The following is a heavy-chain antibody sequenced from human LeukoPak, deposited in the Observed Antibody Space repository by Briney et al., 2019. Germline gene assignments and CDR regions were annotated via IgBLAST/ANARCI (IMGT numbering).Heavy chain of an antibody. V-gene: IGHV3-9*01. CDR1: GFTFDDYA. CDR3: AKDLHYDILTGYSYFDY. CDR2: ISWNSGSI. D-gene: IGHD3-9*01. J-gene: IGHJ4*02. Sequence: PGGSLRLSCAASGFTFDDYAWHWVRQAPGKGLEGVSGISWNSGSIGYADSVKGRFTISRDNAKNSLYLQMNSLRAEDTALYYCAKDLHYDILTGYSYFDYWGQGTLVTVSS.